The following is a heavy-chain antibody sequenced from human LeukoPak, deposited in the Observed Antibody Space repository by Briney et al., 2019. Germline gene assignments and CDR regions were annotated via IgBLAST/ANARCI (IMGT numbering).Heavy chain of an antibody. V-gene: IGHV4-34*01. D-gene: IGHD3-22*01. CDR3: ARSMYYYDSSGLGY. Sequence: SETLSLTCTVSGGSISTYYWSWIRQPPGKGLEWIGEINHSGSTNYNPSLKSRVTISVDTSKNQFSLKLSSVTAADTAVYYCARSMYYYDSSGLGYWGQGTLVTVSS. CDR1: GGSISTYY. J-gene: IGHJ4*02. CDR2: INHSGST.